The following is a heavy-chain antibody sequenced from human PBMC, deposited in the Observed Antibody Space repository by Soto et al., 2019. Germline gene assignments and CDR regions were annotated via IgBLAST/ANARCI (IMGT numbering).Heavy chain of an antibody. V-gene: IGHV4-30-4*01. CDR2: IYYSGST. CDR3: ARSKSPYYDSSGYYDYFDY. Sequence: SETLSLTCAVSGGSISSGDHYWSWIRQPPGKGLEWIGYIYYSGSTYYNPSLKSRVTISVDTSKNQFSLKLSSVTAADTAVYYCARSKSPYYDSSGYYDYFDYWGQGTLVTVSS. D-gene: IGHD3-22*01. J-gene: IGHJ4*02. CDR1: GGSISSGDHY.